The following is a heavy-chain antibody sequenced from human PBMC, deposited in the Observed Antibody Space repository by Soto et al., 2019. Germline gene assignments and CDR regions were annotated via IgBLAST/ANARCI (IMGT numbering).Heavy chain of an antibody. CDR2: INHSGST. V-gene: IGHV4-34*01. CDR1: GGSFSGYY. J-gene: IGHJ6*03. D-gene: IGHD3-3*01. CDR3: ARGGPGYYRSYYYYYYMDV. Sequence: QVQLQQWGAGLLKPSETLSLTCAVYGGSFSGYYWSWIRQPPGKGLEWIGEINHSGSTNYNPSLKGQVTISVDTAENQCSLKLSSVTAADTAVYYCARGGPGYYRSYYYYYYMDVWGKGTTVTVSS.